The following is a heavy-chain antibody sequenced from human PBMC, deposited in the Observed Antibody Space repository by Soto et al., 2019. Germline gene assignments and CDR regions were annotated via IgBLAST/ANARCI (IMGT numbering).Heavy chain of an antibody. D-gene: IGHD6-13*01. CDR2: IIPIFGTA. J-gene: IGHJ5*02. Sequence: GASVKVSCKASGGTFSSYAISWVRQAPGQGLEWMGGIIPIFGTANYAQKFQGRVTITADKSTSTAYMELSSLRSEDTAVHYCARGIAAAAPYPVNWFDPWGQGTLVTVSS. CDR1: GGTFSSYA. V-gene: IGHV1-69*06. CDR3: ARGIAAAAPYPVNWFDP.